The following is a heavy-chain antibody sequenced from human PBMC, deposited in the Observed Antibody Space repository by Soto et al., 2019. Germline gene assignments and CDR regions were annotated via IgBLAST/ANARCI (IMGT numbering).Heavy chain of an antibody. D-gene: IGHD3-22*01. V-gene: IGHV1-18*01. CDR2: ISAYNGNT. J-gene: IGHJ4*02. CDR1: GYTFTSYG. CDR3: ARGTYYYDSSGWYYFDY. Sequence: QVQLVQSGAEVKKPGASVKVSCKASGYTFTSYGISWVRQAPGQGLEWMGWISAYNGNTNYAQKLQGRVTMTTDAATSTAYMELRSLRSDDTAVYYCARGTYYYDSSGWYYFDYWGQGTLVTVSS.